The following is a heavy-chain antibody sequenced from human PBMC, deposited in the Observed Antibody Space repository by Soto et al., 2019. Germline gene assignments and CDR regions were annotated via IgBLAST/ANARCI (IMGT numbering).Heavy chain of an antibody. CDR1: GYSFPTFW. J-gene: IGHJ4*02. D-gene: IGHD6-19*01. V-gene: IGHV5-51*01. CDR3: ARLFDTSGWYDY. CDR2: IYPGDSDT. Sequence: PGESLKISCKGSGYSFPTFWIGWVRQMPVKGLEWMGVIYPGDSDTRYSPSFQGQVTISADKSISTAYLQWSSLKASDTAIYYCARLFDTSGWYDYWGQGTLVTVSS.